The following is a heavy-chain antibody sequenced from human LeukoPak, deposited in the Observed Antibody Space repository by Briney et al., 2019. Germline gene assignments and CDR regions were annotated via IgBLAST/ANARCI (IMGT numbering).Heavy chain of an antibody. CDR3: ARRRMGQWLVRGFDY. D-gene: IGHD6-19*01. V-gene: IGHV4-34*01. Sequence: PSETLSLTCAVYGGSFSGYYWSWIRQPPGKGLEWIGEINHSGSTNYNPSLKSRVTISVDTSKNQFSLKLSSVTAADTAVYYCARRRMGQWLVRGFDYWGQGTLVTVSS. J-gene: IGHJ4*02. CDR1: GGSFSGYY. CDR2: INHSGST.